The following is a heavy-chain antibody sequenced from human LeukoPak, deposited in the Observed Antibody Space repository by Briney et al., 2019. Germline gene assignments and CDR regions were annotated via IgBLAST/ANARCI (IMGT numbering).Heavy chain of an antibody. J-gene: IGHJ5*02. CDR1: GFTFSSYA. CDR3: AKEPYYCSGGSCGANWFDP. V-gene: IGHV3-23*01. Sequence: GGSLRLSCAASGFTFSSYAMSWVRQAPGKGLEWVSAISGSGGSTYYADSVKGRFTISRDNSKNTLYPQMNSLRAEDTAVYYCAKEPYYCSGGSCGANWFDPWGQGTLVTVSS. D-gene: IGHD2-15*01. CDR2: ISGSGGST.